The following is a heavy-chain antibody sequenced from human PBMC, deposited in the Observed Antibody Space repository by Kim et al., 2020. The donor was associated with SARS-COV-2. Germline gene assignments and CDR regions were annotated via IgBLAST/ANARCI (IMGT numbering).Heavy chain of an antibody. D-gene: IGHD2-2*03. V-gene: IGHV3-30*03. CDR1: GFTFSNFD. CDR2: ITCDGSSK. Sequence: GGSLRLSCAASGFTFSNFDMKWARQAPGKGLEWVTVITCDGSSKHYADSVKGRFTVSRDSSKNTVYLQMNSLTVEDAAVYYCARGALDYWGQDTLVTVSS. J-gene: IGHJ1*01. CDR3: ARGALDY.